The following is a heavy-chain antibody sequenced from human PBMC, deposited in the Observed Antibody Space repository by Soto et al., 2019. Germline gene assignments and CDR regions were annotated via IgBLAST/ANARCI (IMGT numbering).Heavy chain of an antibody. CDR1: GFTFSSYS. J-gene: IGHJ5*02. CDR3: ARDPSFDCSTTSCYTWFDP. Sequence: GGSLRLACAASGFTFSSYSMNWVRQAPGKGLEWVSSISSSSSYIYYADSVKGRFTISRDNAKNSLYLQMNSLRAEDTAVYYCARDPSFDCSTTSCYTWFDPWGQGTLVTVSS. V-gene: IGHV3-21*01. CDR2: ISSSSSYI. D-gene: IGHD2-2*02.